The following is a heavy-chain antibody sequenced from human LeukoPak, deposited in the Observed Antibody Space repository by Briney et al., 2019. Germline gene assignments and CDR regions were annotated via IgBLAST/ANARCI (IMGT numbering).Heavy chain of an antibody. D-gene: IGHD3-22*01. CDR3: AKDLSGDSNYNWFDP. V-gene: IGHV3-23*01. CDR2: ISGSGGST. Sequence: GGSLRLSCAASGFTFSSYAMSWVRQAPGKGLEWVSAISGSGGSTYYADSVKGRFTISRDNSKNTLYPQMNSLRAEDTAVYYCAKDLSGDSNYNWFDPWGQGTLVTVSS. CDR1: GFTFSSYA. J-gene: IGHJ5*02.